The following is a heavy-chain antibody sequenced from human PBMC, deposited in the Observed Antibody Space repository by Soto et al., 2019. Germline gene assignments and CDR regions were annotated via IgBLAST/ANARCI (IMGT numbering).Heavy chain of an antibody. Sequence: QVQLQESGPGLVKPSQTLSLTCTVSGGSISSGDYYWSWIRQPPGKGLEWIGYIYYSGSTYYNPSLKSRVTISVDTSKNQFSLKLSSVTAADTAVYYCARVRPGASSLGELSFDPWGQGTLVTVSS. CDR2: IYYSGST. D-gene: IGHD3-16*02. J-gene: IGHJ5*02. CDR3: ARVRPGASSLGELSFDP. CDR1: GGSISSGDYY. V-gene: IGHV4-30-4*01.